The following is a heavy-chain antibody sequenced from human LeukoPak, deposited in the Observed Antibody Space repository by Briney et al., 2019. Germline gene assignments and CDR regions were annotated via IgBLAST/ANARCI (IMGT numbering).Heavy chain of an antibody. V-gene: IGHV3-49*04. Sequence: PGGSLRLSCTASGFTFGDYAMSWVRQAPGKGLEWVGFIRSKAYGGTTEYAASVKGRFTILRDDSKSIAYLQMNSLKTEDTAVYYCTRSDSSGLAEYFQHWGQGTLVTVSS. D-gene: IGHD6-19*01. CDR1: GFTFGDYA. CDR2: IRSKAYGGTT. J-gene: IGHJ1*01. CDR3: TRSDSSGLAEYFQH.